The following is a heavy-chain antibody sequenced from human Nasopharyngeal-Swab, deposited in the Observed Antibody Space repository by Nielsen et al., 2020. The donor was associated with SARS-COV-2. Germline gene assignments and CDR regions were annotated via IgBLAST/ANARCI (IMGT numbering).Heavy chain of an antibody. CDR3: AKEAGYYDILTGYYLSLGYGMDV. J-gene: IGHJ6*02. CDR2: ISYDGSNK. D-gene: IGHD3-9*01. V-gene: IGHV3-30*18. CDR1: GFTFRCYC. Sequence: GSLGLSCAGSGFTFRCYCLHWVRPAPGKGVGGVAVISYDGSNKYYADSVKGRFTISRDNSKNTLYLQMNSLRAEDTAVYYCAKEAGYYDILTGYYLSLGYGMDVWGQGTTVTVSS.